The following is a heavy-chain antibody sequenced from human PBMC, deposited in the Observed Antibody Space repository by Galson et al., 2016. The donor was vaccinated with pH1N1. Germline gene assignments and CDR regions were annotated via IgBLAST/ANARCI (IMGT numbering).Heavy chain of an antibody. CDR3: AKLDYDFWSGYYRHFDY. CDR1: GFTFSRYA. CDR2: IRGSGDYT. J-gene: IGHJ4*02. Sequence: SLRLSCAASGFTFSRYAMSWVRQAPGKGLEWVSAIRGSGDYTYYATSVKGRFTISRDNSKNTLYLQMNSLRGDDTAVYYCAKLDYDFWSGYYRHFDYWGQGTLVTVSS. V-gene: IGHV3-23*01. D-gene: IGHD3-3*01.